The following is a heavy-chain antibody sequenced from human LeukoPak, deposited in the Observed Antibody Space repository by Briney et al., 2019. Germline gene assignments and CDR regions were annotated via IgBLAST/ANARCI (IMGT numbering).Heavy chain of an antibody. D-gene: IGHD1-26*01. Sequence: ASVKVSCKASGYTFTYYYIHWMRQAPGLGLEWMGWISPNSGGTNYAQKFQGRVTMTRDTSISTAYMELSRLRSDDTAVYYCARETAVGATYYYYYYYMDVWGQGTLVTVSS. CDR1: GYTFTYYY. CDR2: ISPNSGGT. J-gene: IGHJ6*03. CDR3: ARETAVGATYYYYYYYMDV. V-gene: IGHV1-2*02.